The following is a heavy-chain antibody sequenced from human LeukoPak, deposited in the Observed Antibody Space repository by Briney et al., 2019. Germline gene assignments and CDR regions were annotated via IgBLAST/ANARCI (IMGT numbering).Heavy chain of an antibody. J-gene: IGHJ4*02. CDR2: IYTSGST. CDR1: GGSISSGSYY. V-gene: IGHV4-61*02. Sequence: SETLSLTCTVSGGSISSGSYYWSWIRQPAGKGLEWIGRIYTSGSTNYNPSLKSRVTISVDTSKNQFSLKLRTATAADTAVYYCARIEDVTRGYNHAYYFDYWGQGTLVTVSS. D-gene: IGHD5-18*01. CDR3: ARIEDVTRGYNHAYYFDY.